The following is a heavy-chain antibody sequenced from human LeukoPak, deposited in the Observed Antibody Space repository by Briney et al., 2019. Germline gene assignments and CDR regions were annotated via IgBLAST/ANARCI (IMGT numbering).Heavy chain of an antibody. CDR2: IKQDGSEK. CDR3: AELGITMIGDV. CDR1: GFTFSNYW. Sequence: PGGSLRLSCAASGFTFSNYWMSWVRQAPGKGLEWVANIKQDGSEKYYVDSVKGRFTISRDNAKNSLYLQMNSLRAEDTAVYYCAELGITMIGDVWGKGTTVTISS. D-gene: IGHD3-10*02. V-gene: IGHV3-7*01. J-gene: IGHJ6*04.